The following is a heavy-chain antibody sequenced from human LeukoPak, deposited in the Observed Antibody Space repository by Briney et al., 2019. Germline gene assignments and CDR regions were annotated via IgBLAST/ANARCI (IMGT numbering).Heavy chain of an antibody. J-gene: IGHJ6*03. D-gene: IGHD4-23*01. CDR3: AGATVVTPMDV. Sequence: PLETLSLTCTVSGGSISSYYWSWIRQPPGKGLEWIGYIYTSGSTNYNPSLKSRVTISVDTSKNQFSRKLSSVTAADTAVYYCAGATVVTPMDVWGKGTTVTVSS. CDR2: IYTSGST. CDR1: GGSISSYY. V-gene: IGHV4-4*09.